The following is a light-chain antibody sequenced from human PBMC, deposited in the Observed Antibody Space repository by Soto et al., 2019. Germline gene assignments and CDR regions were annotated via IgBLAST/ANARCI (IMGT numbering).Light chain of an antibody. CDR1: QSLSSRS. Sequence: EIVLTQSPGTLSLSPGERATLSCRASQSLSSRSLAWYQHIRGRAPRLLIHDASIWATGIPDRFSGSGSGTDFTLTISRLEPEDFAVYYCQQYGGSPRTFGQGTKVDIK. V-gene: IGKV3-20*01. CDR2: DAS. CDR3: QQYGGSPRT. J-gene: IGKJ1*01.